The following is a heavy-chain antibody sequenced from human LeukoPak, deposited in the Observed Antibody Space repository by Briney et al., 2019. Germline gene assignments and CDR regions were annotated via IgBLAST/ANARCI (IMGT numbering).Heavy chain of an antibody. CDR3: GKHESASDY. CDR2: TRSDGSDK. V-gene: IGHV3-30*02. D-gene: IGHD3-16*01. CDR1: QYIGSRSG. Sequence: GGSRSPTCVVNQYIGSRSGMHWVRPAPSKGVEWVAFTRSDGSDKYYTGSVTGRFTISRDNSKNTLYLQMNSLRAEDTAVYYCGKHESASDYWGQGNLVTVSS. J-gene: IGHJ4*02.